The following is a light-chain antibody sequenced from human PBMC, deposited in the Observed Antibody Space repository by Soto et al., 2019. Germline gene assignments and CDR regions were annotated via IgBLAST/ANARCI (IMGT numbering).Light chain of an antibody. CDR1: RSDVGSFNL. CDR3: CSYAGSSPPNYV. J-gene: IGLJ1*01. V-gene: IGLV2-23*01. Sequence: QSVLTQPASVSGSPGQQIAFSCIVARSDVGSFNLVSWYQQHPGKAPKPMIYEGSKRPSGVSNRFSGSKSGNTASLTISGLQAEDEAYYYCCSYAGSSPPNYVFGTGTKVTVL. CDR2: EGS.